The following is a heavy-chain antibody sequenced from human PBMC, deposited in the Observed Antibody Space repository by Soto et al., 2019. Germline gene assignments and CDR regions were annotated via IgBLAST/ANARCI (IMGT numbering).Heavy chain of an antibody. V-gene: IGHV2-70*01. Sequence: SGPTLMNPTQTLTLTCTFCGFSLSTSGMCVSWIRQPPGKALEWLALIDWDDDKYYSTSLKTRLTISKDTSKNQVVLTMTNMDPVDTATYYCARLQYYYGSGSYYPQRVFDYWGQGTLVTVS. CDR1: GFSLSTSGMC. CDR2: IDWDDDK. J-gene: IGHJ4*02. CDR3: ARLQYYYGSGSYYPQRVFDY. D-gene: IGHD3-10*01.